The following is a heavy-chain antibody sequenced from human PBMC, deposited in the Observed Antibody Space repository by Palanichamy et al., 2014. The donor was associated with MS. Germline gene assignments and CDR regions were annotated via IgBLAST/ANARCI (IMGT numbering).Heavy chain of an antibody. Sequence: QVQLQQWGAGLLKPSETLSLTCGVYGSSFNTYSWTWIRQPPGRGLEWIGEIKHGGIINYNPSLKSRVTMSADTSKMQFSLRLTSVTAADTAAYFCARSRGQSGNDYSSWLDPGGQGTLVTVSS. CDR2: IKHGGII. V-gene: IGHV4-34*01. J-gene: IGHJ5*02. CDR1: GSSFNTYS. D-gene: IGHD5-12*01. CDR3: ARSRGQSGNDYSSWLDP.